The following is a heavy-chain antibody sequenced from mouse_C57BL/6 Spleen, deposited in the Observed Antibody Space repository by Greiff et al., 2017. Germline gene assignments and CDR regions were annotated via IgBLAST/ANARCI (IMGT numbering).Heavy chain of an antibody. J-gene: IGHJ4*01. CDR3: ARFITTGDYAMDY. CDR2: ISYDGSN. Sequence: EVQLQQSGPGLVKPSQSLSLTCSVTGYSITSGYYWNWIRQFPGNKLEWMGYISYDGSNNYNPSLKNRISITRDTSKNQFFLKLNSVTTEDTATYYCARFITTGDYAMDYWGQGTSVTVSS. CDR1: GYSITSGYY. D-gene: IGHD1-1*01. V-gene: IGHV3-6*01.